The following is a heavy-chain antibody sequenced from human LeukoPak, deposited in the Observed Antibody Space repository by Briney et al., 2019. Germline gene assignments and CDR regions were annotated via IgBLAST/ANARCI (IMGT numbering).Heavy chain of an antibody. V-gene: IGHV3-43*01. Sequence: PGGSLRLSCAASGFTFDDYTMHWVRQAPGKGLEWASLISWDGGSTYYADSVKGRFTISRDNSKNSLYLQMNSLRTEDTALYYCALGGDLGEYYFDYWGQGTLVTVSS. CDR1: GFTFDDYT. D-gene: IGHD3-16*01. CDR3: ALGGDLGEYYFDY. CDR2: ISWDGGST. J-gene: IGHJ4*02.